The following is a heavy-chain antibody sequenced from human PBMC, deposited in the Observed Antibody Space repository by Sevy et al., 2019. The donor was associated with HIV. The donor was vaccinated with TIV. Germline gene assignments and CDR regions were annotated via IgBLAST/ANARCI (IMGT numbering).Heavy chain of an antibody. V-gene: IGHV4-38-2*01. D-gene: IGHD1-26*01. J-gene: IGHJ4*02. CDR2: IYHSGST. Sequence: SETLSLTCAVSGYSISSGYYWGWIRQPPGKGLEWIGSIYHSGSTYYNPSLKSRVTISVDTSKNQFSLKLSSVTAADTAVYYCARGGSYSGSYQGLDYWGQGTLVTVS. CDR3: ARGGSYSGSYQGLDY. CDR1: GYSISSGYY.